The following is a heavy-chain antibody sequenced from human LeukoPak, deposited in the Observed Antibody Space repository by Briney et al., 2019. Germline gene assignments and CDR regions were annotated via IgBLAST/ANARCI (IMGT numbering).Heavy chain of an antibody. CDR1: GFTFTTYW. J-gene: IGHJ4*02. V-gene: IGHV3-7*01. Sequence: PGGSLRLSCAASGFTFTTYWMSWVRQAPGKGLEWVANIKQDGSEKYYVDSVKGRFTISRDYAKNSLYLQMNSLRAEDTAVYYCARDYMVRGVKARLYYFDYWGQGTLVTVSS. D-gene: IGHD3-10*01. CDR2: IKQDGSEK. CDR3: ARDYMVRGVKARLYYFDY.